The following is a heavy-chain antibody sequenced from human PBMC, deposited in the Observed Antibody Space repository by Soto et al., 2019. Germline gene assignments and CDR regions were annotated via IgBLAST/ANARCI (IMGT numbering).Heavy chain of an antibody. CDR3: ANSRRFLEWLLLFDY. CDR2: ISGSGGST. D-gene: IGHD3-3*01. Sequence: EVQLLESGGGLVQPGGSLRLSCAASGFTFSSYAMSWVRQAPGKGLEWVSAISGSGGSTYYADSVKGRFTISRDNSKNTLYLQMNSLRAEDTAVYYCANSRRFLEWLLLFDYWGQGTLVTVSS. V-gene: IGHV3-23*01. CDR1: GFTFSSYA. J-gene: IGHJ4*02.